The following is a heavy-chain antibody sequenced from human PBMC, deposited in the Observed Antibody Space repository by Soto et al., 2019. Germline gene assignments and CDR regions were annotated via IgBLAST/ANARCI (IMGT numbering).Heavy chain of an antibody. D-gene: IGHD6-19*01. Sequence: EVQLLESGGGLVQPEGSLRLSCAASGFTFSTYAMSWVRQAPGKGLEWVSGISGGGGTTYYADSVKGRFTISRDNSKNTVYLHVNSLRAEDTAVYYCAKDQAGAGTISRYFQDWGQGTLVTVSS. CDR2: ISGGGGTT. CDR1: GFTFSTYA. J-gene: IGHJ1*01. V-gene: IGHV3-23*01. CDR3: AKDQAGAGTISRYFQD.